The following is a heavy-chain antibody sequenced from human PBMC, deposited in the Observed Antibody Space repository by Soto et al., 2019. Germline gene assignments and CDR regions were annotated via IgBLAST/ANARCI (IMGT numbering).Heavy chain of an antibody. CDR3: AREHRAGYSSSWYGPGNYSYYYYGMDV. D-gene: IGHD6-13*01. V-gene: IGHV1-46*01. CDR2: INPSGGST. CDR1: GYTFTSYY. J-gene: IGHJ6*02. Sequence: ASVKVSCKASGYTFTSYYMHWVRQAPGQGLEWMGIINPSGGSTSYAQKFQGRVTMTRDTSTSTVYMELSSLRSEDTAVYYCAREHRAGYSSSWYGPGNYSYYYYGMDVWGQGTTVTVSS.